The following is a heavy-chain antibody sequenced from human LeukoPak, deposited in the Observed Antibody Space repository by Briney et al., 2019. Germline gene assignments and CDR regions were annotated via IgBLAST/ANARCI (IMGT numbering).Heavy chain of an antibody. J-gene: IGHJ4*02. CDR1: GFTFSGSA. Sequence: GGSLRLSCAASGFTFSGSAMHWVRQASGKGLEWVGRIRSKANSYATAYAASVKGRFTISRDDSKNTAYLQMNSLKTEDTAVYYCAREGEIEGTFDYWGQGTLVTVSS. D-gene: IGHD5-24*01. CDR3: AREGEIEGTFDY. CDR2: IRSKANSYAT. V-gene: IGHV3-73*01.